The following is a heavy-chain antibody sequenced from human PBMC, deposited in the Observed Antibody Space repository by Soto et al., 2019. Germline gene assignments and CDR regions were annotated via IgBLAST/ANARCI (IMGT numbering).Heavy chain of an antibody. CDR2: MYYDGSA. J-gene: IGHJ6*02. CDR1: GGSIRSSFYH. V-gene: IGHV4-39*01. Sequence: TLSLTCTVSGGSIRSSFYHWGWIRQLPGKGLERIGRMYYDGSADYNPSLKSRVTFPLDAAKNKFSLKLSSVTAADTALYYCARQFITIFEVVTNPYGMYVWGQGTTVTVAS. CDR3: ARQFITIFEVVTNPYGMYV. D-gene: IGHD3-3*01.